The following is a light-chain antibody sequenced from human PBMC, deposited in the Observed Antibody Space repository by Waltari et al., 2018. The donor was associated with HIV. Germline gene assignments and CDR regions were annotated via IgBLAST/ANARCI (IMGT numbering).Light chain of an antibody. CDR3: QQYNDWLLVT. CDR1: QSVSNN. Sequence: EIVLTQSPATLSVSSGQRATLSCRASQSVSNNLAWYQQKPGQSPRLLIYGASARATGIPARFSGSGSGTEFTLTVSSLQSEDFAVYYCQQYNDWLLVTFGQGTRLEIE. CDR2: GAS. J-gene: IGKJ5*01. V-gene: IGKV3-15*01.